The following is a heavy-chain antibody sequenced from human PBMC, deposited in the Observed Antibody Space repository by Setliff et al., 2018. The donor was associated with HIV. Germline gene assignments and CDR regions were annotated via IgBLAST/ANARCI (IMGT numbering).Heavy chain of an antibody. CDR2: IIPIFGTT. CDR1: GGTFSSYA. V-gene: IGHV1-69*06. D-gene: IGHD3-10*01. CDR3: ARERITMIRGVYDAFDI. Sequence: ASVKVSCKASGGTFSSYAIHWVRQAPGQGLEWMGRIIPIFGTTNYAQKFQGRVTITADKSTSTAYMELSSLRSEDTAVYFCARERITMIRGVYDAFDIWGQGTMVTVSS. J-gene: IGHJ3*02.